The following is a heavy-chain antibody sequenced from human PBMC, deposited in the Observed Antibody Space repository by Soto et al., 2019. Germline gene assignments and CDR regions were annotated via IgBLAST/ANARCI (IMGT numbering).Heavy chain of an antibody. Sequence: GGALRLSCAASGFTFSSYAMSWVRQAPGKGLEWVANIKQDGSEKYYVDSVKGRFTISRDNAKNSLYLQMNSLRAEDTAVYYCASRYSSGWYDYYYYMDVWGKGTTVTVPS. D-gene: IGHD6-19*01. CDR1: GFTFSSYA. V-gene: IGHV3-7*01. CDR3: ASRYSSGWYDYYYYMDV. J-gene: IGHJ6*03. CDR2: IKQDGSEK.